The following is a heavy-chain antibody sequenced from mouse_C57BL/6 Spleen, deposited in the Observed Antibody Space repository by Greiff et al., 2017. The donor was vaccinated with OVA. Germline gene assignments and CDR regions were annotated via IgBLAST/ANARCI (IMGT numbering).Heavy chain of an antibody. Sequence: QVQLKESGPGLVAPSQSLSITCTVSGFSLTSYAISWVRQPPGKGLEWLGVIWTGGGTNYTSALKSRLSISKDNSKCQVFLKMNSLQTDDTARYYCARTPPSMGNYYFDYWGQGTTLTVSS. J-gene: IGHJ2*01. CDR2: IWTGGGT. CDR1: GFSLTSYA. V-gene: IGHV2-9-1*01. CDR3: ARTPPSMGNYYFDY. D-gene: IGHD2-1*01.